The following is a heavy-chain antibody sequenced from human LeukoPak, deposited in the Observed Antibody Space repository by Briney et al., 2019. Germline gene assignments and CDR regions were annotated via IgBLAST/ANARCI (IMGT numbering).Heavy chain of an antibody. D-gene: IGHD4-23*01. V-gene: IGHV3-23*01. J-gene: IGHJ4*02. CDR3: AKGQGYSCGNSGYFDY. CDR1: GFTFSSYG. CDR2: ISGSGGST. Sequence: GGSLRLSCAASGFTFSSYGMSWVRQAPGKGLEWVSAISGSGGSTYYADSVKGRFTISRDNSKNTLSLQMNSLRAEDTAVYYCAKGQGYSCGNSGYFDYWGQGTLVTVSS.